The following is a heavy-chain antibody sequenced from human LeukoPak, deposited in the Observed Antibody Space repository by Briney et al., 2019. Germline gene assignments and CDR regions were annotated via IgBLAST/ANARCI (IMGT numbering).Heavy chain of an antibody. CDR3: AREQVDTGYCSGGSCYSIGYYYYYMDV. D-gene: IGHD2-15*01. Sequence: GASVKVSCKASGGTFSSYAISWVRQAPGQGLEWMGRIIPIFGTANYAQKLQGRVTITADKSTSTAYMELSSLRSEDTAVYYCAREQVDTGYCSGGSCYSIGYYYYYMDVWGKGTTVTVSS. V-gene: IGHV1-69*06. J-gene: IGHJ6*03. CDR1: GGTFSSYA. CDR2: IIPIFGTA.